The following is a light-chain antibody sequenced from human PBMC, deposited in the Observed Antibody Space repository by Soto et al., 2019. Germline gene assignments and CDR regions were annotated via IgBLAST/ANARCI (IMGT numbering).Light chain of an antibody. J-gene: IGKJ4*01. V-gene: IGKV3-20*01. CDR3: QQYGRT. Sequence: EIVLTQSPGTLSLSPGERATLSCRASQSVSSSYLAWYQQKPGQAPRLLIDGASSRATGIPDRFSGSGSGTDFTLTISRLEPEDFGVYYCQQYGRTFGGGTKVELK. CDR2: GAS. CDR1: QSVSSSY.